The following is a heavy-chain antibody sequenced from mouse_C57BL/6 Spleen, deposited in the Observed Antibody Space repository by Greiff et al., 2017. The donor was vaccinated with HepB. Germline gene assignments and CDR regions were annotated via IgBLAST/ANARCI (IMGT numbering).Heavy chain of an antibody. D-gene: IGHD2-2*01. CDR1: GFTFSDYY. Sequence: EVKLVESEGGLVQPGRSMKLSCTASGFTFSDYYMAWVRQVPEKGLEWVANINYDGSSTYYLDSLKSRVIISRDNAKNILYLQMSSRKSEDTATYYCASDMVGYDWYFDVWGTETPGTVS. J-gene: IGHJ1*03. CDR2: INYDGSST. V-gene: IGHV5-16*01. CDR3: ASDMVGYDWYFDV.